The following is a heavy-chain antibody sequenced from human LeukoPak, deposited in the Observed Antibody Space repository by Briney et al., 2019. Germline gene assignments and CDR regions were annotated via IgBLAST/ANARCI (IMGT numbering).Heavy chain of an antibody. CDR3: TRDDPRVGSTETD. D-gene: IGHD1-26*01. Sequence: GGSLRLSCAASGFTFNSHWMSWVRQAPGKGLEWVANIKGDGTEKFYVDSVKGRFTVSRDNARASVFLQMNSLRAEDTAVYYCTRDDPRVGSTETDWGQGTLVTVSS. J-gene: IGHJ4*02. V-gene: IGHV3-7*03. CDR1: GFTFNSHW. CDR2: IKGDGTEK.